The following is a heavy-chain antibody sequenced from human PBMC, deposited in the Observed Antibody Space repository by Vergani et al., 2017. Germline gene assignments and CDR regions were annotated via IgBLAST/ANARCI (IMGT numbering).Heavy chain of an antibody. V-gene: IGHV3-15*07. D-gene: IGHD2-21*01. CDR2: IKSTFDRGTT. CDR1: GFSFRNDW. J-gene: IGHJ6*02. Sequence: EVQLVESGGGIVKPGGSLRLSCVASGFSFRNDWMHWVRRTPGKGLEWVGRIKSTFDRGTTDYAAAVKGRFTISRDDSKNTLFLQMNGLKTEDIGVYYCTTDPRYCGDGSCYWLRDHHYYGMDVWGQGTTVTVSS. CDR3: TTDPRYCGDGSCYWLRDHHYYGMDV.